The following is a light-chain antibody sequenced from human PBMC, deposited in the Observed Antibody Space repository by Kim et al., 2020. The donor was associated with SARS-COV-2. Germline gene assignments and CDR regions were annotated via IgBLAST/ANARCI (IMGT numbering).Light chain of an antibody. CDR2: GAS. CDR3: HQCDSGLRN. J-gene: IGKJ4*01. V-gene: IGKV3-20*01. CDR1: QSVSSH. Sequence: EIVLTQSPGTLSLSPGERATLSCRASQSVSSHLAWYQQKPGQAPRLLIHGASSRATGIPDRFSGSGSGTDFTLTISRLEPEDFAVYYCHQCDSGLRNFGGGTKVDIK.